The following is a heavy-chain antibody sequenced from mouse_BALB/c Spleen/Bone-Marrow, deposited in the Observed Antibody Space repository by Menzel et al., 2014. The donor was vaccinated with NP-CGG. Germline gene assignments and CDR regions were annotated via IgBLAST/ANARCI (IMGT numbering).Heavy chain of an antibody. CDR3: ALLLRYYAMDY. CDR2: IDPANGNT. J-gene: IGHJ4*01. V-gene: IGHV14-3*02. Sequence: DVQLVESGAELVKPGASVKLSCTASGFNIEDTYMHWVKQRPEQGLEWIGRIDPANGNTKYDPKFQGKATITADTSSNTAYLQLSSLTSEDAAVYYCALLLRYYAMDYWGQGTSVTVSS. D-gene: IGHD1-1*01. CDR1: GFNIEDTY.